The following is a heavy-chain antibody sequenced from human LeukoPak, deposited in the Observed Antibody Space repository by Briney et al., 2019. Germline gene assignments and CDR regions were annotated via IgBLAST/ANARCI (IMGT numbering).Heavy chain of an antibody. J-gene: IGHJ3*02. CDR1: GFTFSDYY. V-gene: IGHV3-11*04. Sequence: GGSLRLSCAASGFTFSDYYMSWIRQAPGKGLEWVSYISSSGSTIYYADSVKGRFTISRDNAKNSLYLQMNSLRAEDTAVYYCARVRRGPGIVGAKTVEWAFDIWGQGTMVTVSS. CDR3: ARVRRGPGIVGAKTVEWAFDI. CDR2: ISSSGSTI. D-gene: IGHD1-26*01.